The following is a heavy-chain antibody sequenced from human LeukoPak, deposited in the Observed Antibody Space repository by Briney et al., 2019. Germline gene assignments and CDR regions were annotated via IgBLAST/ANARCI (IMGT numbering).Heavy chain of an antibody. J-gene: IGHJ4*02. CDR1: GITFSKYW. CDR3: ATDDYRGLGY. CDR2: IIQDGSAT. V-gene: IGHV3-74*01. Sequence: GGSLRLSCATSGITFSKYWIHWVRQAPGKGLVWVSHIIQDGSATFYADSVKGRFTISRDNAKNTVYLQMNSLRAEDTAVYYCATDDYRGLGYWGQGTLVTVSS. D-gene: IGHD3-16*01.